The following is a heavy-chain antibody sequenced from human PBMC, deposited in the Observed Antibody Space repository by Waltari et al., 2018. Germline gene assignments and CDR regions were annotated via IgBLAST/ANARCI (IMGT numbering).Heavy chain of an antibody. D-gene: IGHD5-12*01. Sequence: QVQLQESGPGLVKTSETLSHTGTVTGDSISSDYWSWIRQPPGKGLEWIGYISYTGSTNYNPSLKSRVTFSVDTSKNQFSLKLSSATAADTAVYYCARALVTTRIYFDYWGLGTLVTVSS. CDR2: ISYTGST. V-gene: IGHV4-59*08. CDR1: GDSISSDY. J-gene: IGHJ4*02. CDR3: ARALVTTRIYFDY.